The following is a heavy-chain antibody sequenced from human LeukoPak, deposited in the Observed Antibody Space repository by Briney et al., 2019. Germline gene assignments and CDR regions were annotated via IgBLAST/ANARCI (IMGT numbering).Heavy chain of an antibody. Sequence: ASVKVSCKASGYTFSGYYMHWVRQAPGQGLEWMGWINPKSGGTNEAQKFHDRVTMTRDTSIRTAYMELSRLRSDDTAVYYCARAEVDYVWGSYRFDYWGQGTLVTVSS. V-gene: IGHV1-2*02. D-gene: IGHD3-16*02. CDR1: GYTFSGYY. CDR2: INPKSGGT. CDR3: ARAEVDYVWGSYRFDY. J-gene: IGHJ4*02.